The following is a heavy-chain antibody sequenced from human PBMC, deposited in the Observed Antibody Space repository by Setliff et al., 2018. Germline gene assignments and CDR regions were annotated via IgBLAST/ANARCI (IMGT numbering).Heavy chain of an antibody. V-gene: IGHV4-34*01. CDR1: GGSFSGYY. J-gene: IGHJ4*02. Sequence: SETLSLTCAVYGGSFSGYYWSWIRQPPGKGLEWIGEINHSGSTNYNPSLKSRVTISVDTSKNQFSLKLSSVTAADTAVYYCARLGQWRVLGFLDYWGQGALVTVSS. D-gene: IGHD6-19*01. CDR3: ARLGQWRVLGFLDY. CDR2: INHSGST.